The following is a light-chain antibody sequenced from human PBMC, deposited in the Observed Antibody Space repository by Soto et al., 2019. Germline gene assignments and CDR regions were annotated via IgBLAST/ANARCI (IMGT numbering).Light chain of an antibody. CDR3: RSFAGRNNLHYV. V-gene: IGLV2-8*01. Sequence: QSVLTQPPSASVSPGQSVTISCTGTSSYFGAYDYVSWYQHHPGKAPKLLIYEINKRPSGVPDRFSGSKSGNTASLTVAGLQAEDEADYQCRSFAGRNNLHYVFGTGTXV. CDR2: EIN. CDR1: SSYFGAYDY. J-gene: IGLJ1*01.